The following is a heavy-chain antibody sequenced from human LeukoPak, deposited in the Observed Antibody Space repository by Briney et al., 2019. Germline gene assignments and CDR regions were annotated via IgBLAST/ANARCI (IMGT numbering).Heavy chain of an antibody. J-gene: IGHJ4*02. Sequence: SGPALVKPTQTLTLTCTFSGFSLSTTGMCVSWIRQPPGKALEWLARIDWDDDKYYSTSLKTRLTISKDTSKNQVVLTMTNMDPVDTATYYCARSLGLSGYYSHFDYWGQGTPVTVSS. CDR2: IDWDDDK. CDR3: ARSLGLSGYYSHFDY. D-gene: IGHD3-22*01. V-gene: IGHV2-70*11. CDR1: GFSLSTTGMC.